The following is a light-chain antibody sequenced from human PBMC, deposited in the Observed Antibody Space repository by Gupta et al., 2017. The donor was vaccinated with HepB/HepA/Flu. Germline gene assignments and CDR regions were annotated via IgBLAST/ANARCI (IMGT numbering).Light chain of an antibody. CDR3: QHRDSTPLT. CDR1: QSISSY. CDR2: AAS. J-gene: IGKJ4*01. V-gene: IGKV1-39*01. Sequence: DIQTTQSPSSLSASVGDRVTITCRASQSISSYLNWYQQKPGKAPKLLIYAASRVKSGVPSRFSGSGSGTDFTLTISSRQPEDFATYYCQHRDSTPLTFGGGTKVEIK.